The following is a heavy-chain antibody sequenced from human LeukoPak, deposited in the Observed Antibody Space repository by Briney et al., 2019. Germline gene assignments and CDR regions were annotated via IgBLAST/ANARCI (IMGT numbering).Heavy chain of an antibody. CDR3: ARGEWLRYGYYYGMDV. D-gene: IGHD5-12*01. CDR2: IYTGGST. J-gene: IGHJ6*02. Sequence: MTSETLSLTCTVSGGSISSYYWSWIRQPAGKALEWIGRIYTGGSTNYNPSLKSRVTMSVDTSKNQFSLKLSSVTAADTAVYYCARGEWLRYGYYYGMDVWGQGTTVTVSS. V-gene: IGHV4-4*07. CDR1: GGSISSYY.